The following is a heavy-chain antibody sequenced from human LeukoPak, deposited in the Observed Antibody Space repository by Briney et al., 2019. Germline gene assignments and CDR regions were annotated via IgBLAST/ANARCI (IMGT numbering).Heavy chain of an antibody. CDR1: GFTFSSYG. D-gene: IGHD6-13*01. J-gene: IGHJ5*02. CDR2: ISYDGSNK. Sequence: GGSLRLSCAASGFTFSSYGMHWVRQAPGKGLEWVAVISYDGSNKYYADSVKGRFTISRDNSKNTLYQQMNSLRAEDTAVYYCARTLGGYSSSWSWLENWFDPWGQGTLVTVSS. V-gene: IGHV3-30*03. CDR3: ARTLGGYSSSWSWLENWFDP.